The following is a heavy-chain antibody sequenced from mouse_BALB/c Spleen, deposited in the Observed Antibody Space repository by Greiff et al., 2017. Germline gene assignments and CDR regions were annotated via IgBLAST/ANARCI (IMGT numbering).Heavy chain of an antibody. D-gene: IGHD2-3*01. V-gene: IGHV5-6*01. CDR2: ISSGGSYT. CDR3: ARQDDGGFAY. Sequence: EVKLVESGGDLVKPGGSLKLSCAASGFTFSSYGMSWVRQTPDKRLEWVATISSGGSYTYYPDSVKGRFTISRDNAKNTLYLQMSSLKSEDTAMYYCARQDDGGFAYWGRGTLVTVSA. CDR1: GFTFSSYG. J-gene: IGHJ3*01.